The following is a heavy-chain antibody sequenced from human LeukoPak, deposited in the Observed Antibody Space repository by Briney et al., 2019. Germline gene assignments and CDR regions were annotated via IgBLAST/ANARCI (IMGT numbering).Heavy chain of an antibody. CDR3: AKGGLGESSLNNFDY. CDR1: GFTFSSYA. Sequence: AGKSPRLSCAASGFTFSSYAMNWVRQAPGKGLEWVSTITGSGGSTYYTDSVKGRFTISRDNSKNTLYLQMNSLRPEDTAVYYCAKGGLGESSLNNFDYWGQGTLVTVSS. D-gene: IGHD3-16*02. J-gene: IGHJ4*02. V-gene: IGHV3-23*01. CDR2: ITGSGGST.